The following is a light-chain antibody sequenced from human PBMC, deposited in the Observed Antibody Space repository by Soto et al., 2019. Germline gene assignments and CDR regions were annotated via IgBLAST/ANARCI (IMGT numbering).Light chain of an antibody. CDR1: QSVSSY. Sequence: EIVLTQSPATLSLSPGERATLSCRASQSVSSYLAWYQQKPGQAARRLIFDASNSATGLPAWFSGSGSGTDFTLTSSSLEHEDFAVYYCQQRSTWPRTFGQGTKLEIK. CDR3: QQRSTWPRT. V-gene: IGKV3-11*01. J-gene: IGKJ2*01. CDR2: DAS.